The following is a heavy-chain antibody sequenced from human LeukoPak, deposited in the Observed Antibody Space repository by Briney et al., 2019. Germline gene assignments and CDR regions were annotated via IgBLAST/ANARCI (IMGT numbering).Heavy chain of an antibody. J-gene: IGHJ4*02. Sequence: GGSLRLSCAASGFTVSSNYMSWVRQAPGKGLEWVSVIYSGGTTYYADSVKGRFTLSRDNSKNTLYLQMNSLRAEDTAVYYCARVYSQIVVVNPFDYWGQGTLVTVSS. CDR1: GFTVSSNY. V-gene: IGHV3-53*01. CDR3: ARVYSQIVVVNPFDY. D-gene: IGHD3-22*01. CDR2: IYSGGTT.